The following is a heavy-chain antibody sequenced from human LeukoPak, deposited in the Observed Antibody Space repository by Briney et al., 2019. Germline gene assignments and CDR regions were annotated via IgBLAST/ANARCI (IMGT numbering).Heavy chain of an antibody. D-gene: IGHD4-23*01. CDR2: ISVYNGNT. CDR1: GYTSGYTFANYG. V-gene: IGHV1-18*01. Sequence: GASVKVSCKASGYTSGYTFANYGISWVRQAPGQGLEWMGWISVYNGNTNYAQKLQGRVTMTTDTSTSTAYMELRSLTSDDTAVYYCARLGYGVNSAGYWGQGTLVTVSS. J-gene: IGHJ4*02. CDR3: ARLGYGVNSAGY.